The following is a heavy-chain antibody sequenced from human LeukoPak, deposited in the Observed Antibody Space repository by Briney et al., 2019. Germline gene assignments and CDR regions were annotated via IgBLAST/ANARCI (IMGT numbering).Heavy chain of an antibody. J-gene: IGHJ4*02. CDR3: AKEKGSTGGFDY. Sequence: GGSLRLSCAASGFTFDDYAMHWVRQAPGKGLEWVSGISWNSGSIGYADSVKGRFTISRDNAKNSLYLQMNSLRAEDTALYYCAKEKGSTGGFDYWGQGTLVAVSS. V-gene: IGHV3-9*01. CDR1: GFTFDDYA. D-gene: IGHD2-2*01. CDR2: ISWNSGSI.